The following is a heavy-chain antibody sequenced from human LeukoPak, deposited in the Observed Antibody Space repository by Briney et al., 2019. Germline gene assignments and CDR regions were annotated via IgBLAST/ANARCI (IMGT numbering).Heavy chain of an antibody. Sequence: PGGSLRLSCAASGFTFSRSWMSWVRQPPGQGLEWVANISPDGSTKYHMDSVKGRFTISRDNAKDSLYLEMSRLRDDDTAMYYCATGASGSWVFGGQGTLVTVSS. D-gene: IGHD6-13*01. V-gene: IGHV3-7*03. CDR3: ATGASGSWVF. J-gene: IGHJ4*02. CDR2: ISPDGSTK. CDR1: GFTFSRSW.